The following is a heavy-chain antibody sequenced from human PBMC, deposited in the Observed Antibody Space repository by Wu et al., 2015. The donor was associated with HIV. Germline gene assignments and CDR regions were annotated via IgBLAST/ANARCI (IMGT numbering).Heavy chain of an antibody. CDR3: ARDMTARRWAVGSHLQH. CDR2: INPNSGGT. V-gene: IGHV1-2*02. D-gene: IGHD2-15*01. Sequence: QVQLVQSGAEVKKPGASVKVSCKASGYTFTGYYMHWVRQAPGQGLEWMGWINPNSGGTNYAQKFQGRVTMTRDTSISTAYMELSRLRSDDTAVYYCARDMTARRWAVGSHLQHVGPGHPWSPSP. CDR1: GYTFTGYY. J-gene: IGHJ1*01.